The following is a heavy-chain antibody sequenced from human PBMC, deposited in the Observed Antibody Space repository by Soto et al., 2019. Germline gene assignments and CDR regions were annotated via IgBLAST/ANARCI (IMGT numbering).Heavy chain of an antibody. CDR1: GFTFSSYG. CDR3: ARGSSGWYKDAFDI. J-gene: IGHJ3*02. D-gene: IGHD6-19*01. V-gene: IGHV3-30*03. Sequence: PGGSLRLSCAASGFTFSSYGMHWVRQAPGKGLEWVAVISYDGSNKYYADSVKGRFTISRDNSKNTLYLQMNSLRAEDTAVYYCARGSSGWYKDAFDIWGQGTMVTVS. CDR2: ISYDGSNK.